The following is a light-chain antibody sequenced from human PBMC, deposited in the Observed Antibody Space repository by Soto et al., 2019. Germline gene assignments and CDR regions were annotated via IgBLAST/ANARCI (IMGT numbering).Light chain of an antibody. CDR3: QQSYTTPHT. J-gene: IGKJ2*01. CDR2: VAS. CDR1: QTISSS. Sequence: DIQMTQSPTSLSASVGDRVTITCRASQTISSSLNWYQQRLGEAPKLLISVASRLERGITSRFSGSGSGTDFTLTITNLQPEDCASYYCQQSYTTPHTIGPGTKLEIK. V-gene: IGKV1-39*01.